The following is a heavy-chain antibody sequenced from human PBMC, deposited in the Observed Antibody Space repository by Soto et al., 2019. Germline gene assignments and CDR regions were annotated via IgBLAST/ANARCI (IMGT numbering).Heavy chain of an antibody. Sequence: GGSLRLSCAASGFSFSSYDMHWVRQATGKGLEWVSAIGTAGDTYYPGSVKGRFTISRENAKNSLYLQMNSLRAGDTAVYYCARGSRRANFDYWGQGTLVTVSS. V-gene: IGHV3-13*01. J-gene: IGHJ4*02. CDR1: GFSFSSYD. CDR3: ARGSRRANFDY. CDR2: IGTAGDT.